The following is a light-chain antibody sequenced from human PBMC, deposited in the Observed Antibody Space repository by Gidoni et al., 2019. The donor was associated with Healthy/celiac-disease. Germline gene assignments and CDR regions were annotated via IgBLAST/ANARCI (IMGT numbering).Light chain of an antibody. V-gene: IGKV1-8*01. J-gene: IGKJ4*01. CDR3: QQYYNYPLT. CDR2: AAS. Sequence: AIRITQSPSSFSASTGDRVTITCRASQGISSYLVWYQQKPGKAPKLLIYAASTLQSGVPSRFSGSGSGTDFTLTISCLQSEDFATYYCQQYYNYPLTFGGGTKVEIK. CDR1: QGISSY.